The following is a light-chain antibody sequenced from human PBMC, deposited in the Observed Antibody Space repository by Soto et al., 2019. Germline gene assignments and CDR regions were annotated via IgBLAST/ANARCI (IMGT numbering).Light chain of an antibody. CDR2: GAA. CDR3: KHYGSQRSS. Sequence: EIVWTQAPGTLSLSPGDRVTLSGRAGQSVSCAYLALYQLKPGQAPRLRLYGAASRASGFPDRFSGSRSGTDFTLTIRSLEHAEFGRDYCKHYGSQRSSFGVGTKEEIK. CDR1: QSVSCAY. V-gene: IGKV3-20*01. J-gene: IGKJ4*01.